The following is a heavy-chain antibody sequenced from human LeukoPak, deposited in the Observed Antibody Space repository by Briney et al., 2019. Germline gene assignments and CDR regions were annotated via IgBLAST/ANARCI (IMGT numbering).Heavy chain of an antibody. V-gene: IGHV3-21*01. Sequence: GGSLRLSCAASGFTFSSYSMNWVRQAPGKGLEWVSSISSSSSYIYYADSVKGRFTISRDNAKNSLYLQMNSLRVEDTAVYYCANTYDSSGYPQLLVWGQGTMVTVSS. CDR2: ISSSSSYI. CDR3: ANTYDSSGYPQLLV. CDR1: GFTFSSYS. J-gene: IGHJ3*01. D-gene: IGHD3-22*01.